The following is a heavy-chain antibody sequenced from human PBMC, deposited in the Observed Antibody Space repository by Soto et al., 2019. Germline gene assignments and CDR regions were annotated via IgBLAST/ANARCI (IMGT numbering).Heavy chain of an antibody. D-gene: IGHD3-16*02. V-gene: IGHV3-11*01. J-gene: IGHJ4*02. CDR2: ISSSGSTI. CDR1: GFTFSDYY. CDR3: ARAWGELSLYRTGPDY. Sequence: GGSLRLSCAASGFTFSDYYMSWIRQAPGKGLEWVSYISSSGSTIYYADSVKGRFTISRDNAKNSLYLQMNSLRAEDTAVYYCARAWGELSLYRTGPDYWGQGTLVTVSS.